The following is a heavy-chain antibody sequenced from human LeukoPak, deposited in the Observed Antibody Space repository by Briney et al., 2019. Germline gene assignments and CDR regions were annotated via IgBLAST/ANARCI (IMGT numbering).Heavy chain of an antibody. CDR1: GYTFTGYY. J-gene: IGHJ4*02. CDR3: AIQNYYGSGSYDY. Sequence: ASVKVSCKASGYTFTGYYMHWVRQAPGQGLEWMGRINPNSGGTYYAQKFQGRVTMTRDTSISTAYMELSRLRSDDTAVYYCAIQNYYGSGSYDYWGQGTLVTVSS. V-gene: IGHV1-2*06. D-gene: IGHD3-10*01. CDR2: INPNSGGT.